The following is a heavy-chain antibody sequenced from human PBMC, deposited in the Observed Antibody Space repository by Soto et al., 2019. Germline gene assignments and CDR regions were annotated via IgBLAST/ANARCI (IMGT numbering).Heavy chain of an antibody. CDR2: ISGSGGST. CDR1: GFTFSSYA. D-gene: IGHD1-26*01. V-gene: IGHV3-23*01. Sequence: EVQLLESGGGLVQPGGSLRLSCAASGFTFSSYAMSWVRQAPGKGLEWVSAISGSGGSTYYADSVKGRFTISRDNSKNPLYLQMNSLRAEDTAVYYCAKGSSGSYHGASDYWGQGTLVTVSS. J-gene: IGHJ4*02. CDR3: AKGSSGSYHGASDY.